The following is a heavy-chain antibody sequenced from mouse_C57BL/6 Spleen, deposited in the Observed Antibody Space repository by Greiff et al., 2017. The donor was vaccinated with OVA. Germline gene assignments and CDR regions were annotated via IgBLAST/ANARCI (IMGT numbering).Heavy chain of an antibody. V-gene: IGHV1-26*01. CDR2: INPNNGGT. D-gene: IGHD2-2*01. CDR3: ARRGGYAYFDY. CDR1: GYTFTDYY. J-gene: IGHJ2*01. Sequence: EVKLQQSGPELVKPGASVKISCKASGYTFTDYYMNWVKQSHGKSLEWIGDINPNNGGTSYNQKFKGKATLTVDKSSSTAYMELRSLTSEDSAVYYCARRGGYAYFDYWGQGTTLTVSS.